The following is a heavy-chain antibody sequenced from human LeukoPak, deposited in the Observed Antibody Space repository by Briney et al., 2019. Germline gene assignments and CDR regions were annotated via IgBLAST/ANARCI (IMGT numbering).Heavy chain of an antibody. J-gene: IGHJ6*02. Sequence: SLRLSCAASGFTLDDYAMHWVRQAPGKGLEWVSGISWNSGSIDYAESVKGRFTISRDNAKNSLYLQMNSLRAEDTALYYCAKDRYCTGGRCWPQKYGMEVWGQGTTVTVSS. D-gene: IGHD2-15*01. CDR1: GFTLDDYA. CDR2: ISWNSGSI. CDR3: AKDRYCTGGRCWPQKYGMEV. V-gene: IGHV3-9*01.